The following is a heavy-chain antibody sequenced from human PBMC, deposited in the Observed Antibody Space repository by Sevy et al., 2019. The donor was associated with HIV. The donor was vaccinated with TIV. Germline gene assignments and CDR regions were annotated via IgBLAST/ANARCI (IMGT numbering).Heavy chain of an antibody. CDR2: IIPIFGTA. CDR1: GGTFSSYA. J-gene: IGHJ4*02. Sequence: ASVKVSCKASGGTFSSYAISWVRQAPGQGLEWMGGIIPIFGTANYAQTFQGRVTITADESTSTAYMELSSLRSEDTAVHYCARARYSSSWYSFDYWGQGTLVTVSS. D-gene: IGHD6-13*01. CDR3: ARARYSSSWYSFDY. V-gene: IGHV1-69*13.